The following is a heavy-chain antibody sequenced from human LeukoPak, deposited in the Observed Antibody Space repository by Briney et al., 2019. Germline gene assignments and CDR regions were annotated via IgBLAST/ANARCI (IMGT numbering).Heavy chain of an antibody. D-gene: IGHD3-3*01. CDR1: GYTFTGYY. V-gene: IGHV1-8*03. CDR3: ARGQSHYDFWSGLRTYYMDV. CDR2: MNPNSGNT. Sequence: GASVKVSCKASGYTFTGYYMHWVRQAPGQGLEWMGWMNPNSGNTGYAQKFQGRVTITRNTSISTAYMELSSLRSEDTAVYYCARGQSHYDFWSGLRTYYMDVWGKGTTVTVSS. J-gene: IGHJ6*03.